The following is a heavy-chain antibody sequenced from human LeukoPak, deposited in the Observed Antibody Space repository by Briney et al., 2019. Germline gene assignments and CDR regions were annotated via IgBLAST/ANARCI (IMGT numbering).Heavy chain of an antibody. D-gene: IGHD3-10*01. J-gene: IGHJ5*02. V-gene: IGHV4-39*07. CDR2: IYFSGST. CDR3: ARGRGEGRGISMVRGVRAPSYNWFDP. CDR1: GGSISSSSYY. Sequence: SETLSLTCNVSGGSISSSSYYWGWIRQPPGKGLEWIGSIYFSGSTYYNPSLKSRVTISVDTSKNQFSLKLSSVTAADTAVYYCARGRGEGRGISMVRGVRAPSYNWFDPWGHGTLVIVSS.